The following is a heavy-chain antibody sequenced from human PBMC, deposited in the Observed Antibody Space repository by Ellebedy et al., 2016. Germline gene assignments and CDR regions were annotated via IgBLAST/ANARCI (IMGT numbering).Heavy chain of an antibody. J-gene: IGHJ4*02. CDR1: GFSFSNYF. CDR2: ISGAGYTI. Sequence: GGSLRLSXATSGFSFSNYFMTWIRRAPGKGLEWVATISGAGYTIFFADSVKGRFTISRDNSKNTLYLQMNNLRVDDTALYYCRQGHYSHYWGQGTLVTVSS. V-gene: IGHV3-23*01. CDR3: RQGHYSHY. D-gene: IGHD2-21*01.